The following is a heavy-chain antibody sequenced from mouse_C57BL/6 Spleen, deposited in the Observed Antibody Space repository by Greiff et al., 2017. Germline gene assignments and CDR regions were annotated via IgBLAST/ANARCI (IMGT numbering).Heavy chain of an antibody. V-gene: IGHV1-26*01. J-gene: IGHJ1*03. CDR3: ARRGGSWYFDV. CDR1: GYTFTDYY. CDR2: INPNNGGT. D-gene: IGHD1-1*02. Sequence: VQLQQSGPELVKPGASVKISCKASGYTFTDYYMNWVKQSPGKSLEWIGDINPNNGGTNYNQKFQGKATLTVDKSSSTAYMELRSLTSEDSAVYYCARRGGSWYFDVWGTGTTVTVSS.